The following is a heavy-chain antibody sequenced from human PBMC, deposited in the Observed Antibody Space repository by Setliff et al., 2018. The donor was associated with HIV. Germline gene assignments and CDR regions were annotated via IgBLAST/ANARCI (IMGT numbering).Heavy chain of an antibody. Sequence: GGSLRLSCAASGFTFDSACMSWVRQAPGKGLEWVSVIYSDGSSYYADSVRGRFTISRDNYKNTLYLQMNSLRPEDTAVYYCARDSPLSHFDYWGQGILVTVSS. J-gene: IGHJ4*02. CDR3: ARDSPLSHFDY. CDR2: IYSDGSS. CDR1: GFTFDSAC. V-gene: IGHV3-53*01.